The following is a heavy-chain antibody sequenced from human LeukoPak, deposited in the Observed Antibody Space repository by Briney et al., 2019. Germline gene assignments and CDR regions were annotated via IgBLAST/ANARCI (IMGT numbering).Heavy chain of an antibody. CDR3: AKMTPASSSGSSNWLDP. J-gene: IGHJ5*02. V-gene: IGHV3-23*01. D-gene: IGHD3-10*01. CDR1: GFTFSSYS. CDR2: ISGSGGST. Sequence: GGSLRLSCAASGFTFSSYSINWVRQAPGKGLEWVSAISGSGGSTYYADSVKGRFTISRDNSKNTLYLQMNSLRAEDTAVYYCAKMTPASSSGSSNWLDPWGQGTLVTVSS.